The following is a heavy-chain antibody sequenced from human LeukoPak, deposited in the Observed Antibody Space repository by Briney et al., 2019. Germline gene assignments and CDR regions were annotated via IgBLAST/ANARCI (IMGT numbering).Heavy chain of an antibody. CDR1: GFTFSSYA. Sequence: GGSLRLSCAASGFTFSSYAMHWVRQAPGKGLEWVAVISYDGSNKYYADSVKGRFTISRDNSKNTLYPHMNSLRAEDTAVYYCAKDEDIVVVVAATLGYWGQGTLVTVSS. J-gene: IGHJ4*02. D-gene: IGHD2-15*01. CDR3: AKDEDIVVVVAATLGY. V-gene: IGHV3-30*04. CDR2: ISYDGSNK.